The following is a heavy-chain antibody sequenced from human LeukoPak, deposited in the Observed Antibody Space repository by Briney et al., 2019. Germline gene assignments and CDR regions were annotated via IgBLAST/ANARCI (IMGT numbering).Heavy chain of an antibody. Sequence: GGSLRLSCAASGFTFSSYSMNWVRQAPGKGLEWVSYISSSSSTIYYADSVKGRFTISRDNAKNSLYLQMNSLRAEDTAVYYCARDLPAADPNHSSGWTTSGDYWGQGTLVTVSS. CDR3: ARDLPAADPNHSSGWTTSGDY. D-gene: IGHD6-19*01. J-gene: IGHJ4*02. CDR2: ISSSSSTI. V-gene: IGHV3-48*01. CDR1: GFTFSSYS.